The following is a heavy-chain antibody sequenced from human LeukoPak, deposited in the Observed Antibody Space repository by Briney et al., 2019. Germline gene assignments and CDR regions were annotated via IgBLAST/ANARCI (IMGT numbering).Heavy chain of an antibody. CDR1: GFTFDDYA. CDR2: VSWNSGSI. CDR3: AKGPRGYSLVPTYFDY. Sequence: GRSLRLSCAASGFTFDDYAMHWVRQAPGKGLELVSGVSWNSGSIGYADSVKGRFTISRDNAKNSLYLQMNSLRAEDTALYYCAKGPRGYSLVPTYFDYWGQGTLVTVSS. D-gene: IGHD5-18*01. V-gene: IGHV3-9*01. J-gene: IGHJ4*02.